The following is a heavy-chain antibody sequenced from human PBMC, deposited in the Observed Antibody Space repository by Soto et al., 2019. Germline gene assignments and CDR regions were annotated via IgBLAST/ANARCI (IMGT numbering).Heavy chain of an antibody. CDR1: GITFSNYW. CDR3: AREWSWQWLPSPSDY. CDR2: IKQDGSEK. J-gene: IGHJ4*02. V-gene: IGHV3-7*01. Sequence: EVQLVESGGGLVQPGGSLRLSCAASGITFSNYWMSWVRQAPGKGLEWVASIKQDGSEKYYVDSVKGRFTISRDNAKNSLYLQMNSLRAEDTAVYYCAREWSWQWLPSPSDYWGQGTLVTVSS. D-gene: IGHD6-19*01.